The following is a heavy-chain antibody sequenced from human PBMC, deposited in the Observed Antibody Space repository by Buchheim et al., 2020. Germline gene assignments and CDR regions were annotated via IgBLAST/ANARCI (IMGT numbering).Heavy chain of an antibody. Sequence: QVQLVESGGGVVQPGRSLRLSCAASGFTFSSYAMHWVRQAPGKGLEWVAVISYDGSNKYYADSVKGRFTISRDNSKNTLYLQMSSLRAEDTAVYYCARGHYDILTGYYGMDVWGQGTT. V-gene: IGHV3-30*04. CDR1: GFTFSSYA. CDR2: ISYDGSNK. J-gene: IGHJ6*02. D-gene: IGHD3-9*01. CDR3: ARGHYDILTGYYGMDV.